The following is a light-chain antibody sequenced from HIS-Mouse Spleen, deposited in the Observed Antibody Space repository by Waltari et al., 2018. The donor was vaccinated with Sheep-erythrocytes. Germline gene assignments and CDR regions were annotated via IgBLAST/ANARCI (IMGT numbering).Light chain of an antibody. J-gene: IGLJ1*01. CDR1: SSDGGGYNY. CDR3: CSYAGSYNHV. V-gene: IGLV2-11*01. CDR2: DVS. Sequence: QSALTQPRSVSGSPGQSVTIPCTGTSSDGGGYNYVPRYQQHPGKAPKLMIYDVSKRPSGVPDRFSGSKSGNTASLTISGLQAEDEADYYCCSYAGSYNHVFATGTKVTVL.